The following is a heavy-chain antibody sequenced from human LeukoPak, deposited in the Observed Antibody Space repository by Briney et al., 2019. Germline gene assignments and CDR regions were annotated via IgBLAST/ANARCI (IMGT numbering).Heavy chain of an antibody. CDR3: ARGSYYDSSGYFKGAPDFDY. J-gene: IGHJ4*02. CDR2: IYHSGST. D-gene: IGHD3-22*01. CDR1: GYSISSGYY. Sequence: SETLSLTCTVSGYSISSGYYWGWIRQPPGKGLEWIGSIYHSGSTYYNPSLKSRVTISVDTSKNQFSLKLSSVTAADTAVYYCARGSYYDSSGYFKGAPDFDYWGQGTLVTVSS. V-gene: IGHV4-38-2*02.